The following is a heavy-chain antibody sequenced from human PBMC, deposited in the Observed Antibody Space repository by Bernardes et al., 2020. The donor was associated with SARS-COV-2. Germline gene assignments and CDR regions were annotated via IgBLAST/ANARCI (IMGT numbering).Heavy chain of an antibody. V-gene: IGHV3-72*01. CDR1: GFTFSDHY. Sequence: GGSLRLSCAVSGFTFSDHYMEWVRQAPGKGLEWVGRSRNKTRSYTTEYAASVKGRFTISRDDSKNSLYLQMNSLKSEDTAVYYCVRDPITAAGSFDIWGQGTMVIVSS. CDR2: SRNKTRSYTT. CDR3: VRDPITAAGSFDI. J-gene: IGHJ3*02. D-gene: IGHD6-13*01.